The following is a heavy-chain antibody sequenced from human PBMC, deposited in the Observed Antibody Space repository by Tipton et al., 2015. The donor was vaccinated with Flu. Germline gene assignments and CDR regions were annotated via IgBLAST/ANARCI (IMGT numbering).Heavy chain of an antibody. D-gene: IGHD5-12*01. CDR1: GFTFSTYS. Sequence: SLRLSCAASGFTFSTYSMNWVRQAPGKGLEWVSSISSRSSYIYYADSLKGRFTISRDNAKNSLYLQMNSLRAEDTAMYYCARDLGYGMFDYWGQGTLVTVSS. J-gene: IGHJ4*02. V-gene: IGHV3-21*01. CDR3: ARDLGYGMFDY. CDR2: ISSRSSYI.